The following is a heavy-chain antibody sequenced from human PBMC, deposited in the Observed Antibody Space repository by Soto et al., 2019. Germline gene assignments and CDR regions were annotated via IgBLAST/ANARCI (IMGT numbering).Heavy chain of an antibody. CDR3: ARGGVGAYYYDSSGYYYDDVSDY. Sequence: QVQLVQSGAEVKKPGSSVKVSCKASGGTFSSYTISWVRQAPGQGLEWMGRIIPILGIANYAQKFEGRVTITAEKSTSTAYMELSSLRSEDTAVYYCARGGVGAYYYDSSGYYYDDVSDYWGRGTLVTVSS. J-gene: IGHJ4*02. CDR2: IIPILGIA. CDR1: GGTFSSYT. D-gene: IGHD3-22*01. V-gene: IGHV1-69*02.